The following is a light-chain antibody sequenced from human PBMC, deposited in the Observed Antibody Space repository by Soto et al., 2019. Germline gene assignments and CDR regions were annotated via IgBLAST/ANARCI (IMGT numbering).Light chain of an antibody. CDR3: LQYVSPPYT. CDR2: GGA. Sequence: ENVLTQSPGTQSLSPGESVTLSCRASQSVSRGNLAWYQQKPGQAPRLLIYGGAIRATGIPDRFSGSGSGTDFTLSISRLEPEDFAVYYCLQYVSPPYTFGQGTKVDIK. CDR1: QSVSRGN. V-gene: IGKV3-20*01. J-gene: IGKJ2*01.